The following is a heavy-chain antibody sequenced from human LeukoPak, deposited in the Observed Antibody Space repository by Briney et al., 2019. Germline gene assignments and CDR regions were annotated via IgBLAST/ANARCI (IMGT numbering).Heavy chain of an antibody. D-gene: IGHD3-16*01. CDR3: ARRAYPYHYYMDV. J-gene: IGHJ6*03. Sequence: GGSLRLSRAASGFTFHDHGMSWVRQAPGKGLEWVSSLSWNGGETRYADSVKGRFTIYRDNAKNSLYLQMNSLRAEDTALYYCARRAYPYHYYMDVWGKGATVTVSS. CDR1: GFTFHDHG. V-gene: IGHV3-20*04. CDR2: LSWNGGET.